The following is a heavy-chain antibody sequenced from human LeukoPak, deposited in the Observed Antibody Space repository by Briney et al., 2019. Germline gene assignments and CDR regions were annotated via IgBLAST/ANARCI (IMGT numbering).Heavy chain of an antibody. CDR1: GGSISSGGYS. CDR3: ARSRDGYNLGRYFDY. D-gene: IGHD5-24*01. J-gene: IGHJ4*02. V-gene: IGHV4-61*08. CDR2: IYYSGST. Sequence: SETLSLTCAVSGGSISSGGYSWSWIRQPPGKGLEWIGYIYYSGSTNYNPSLKSRVTISVDTSKNQFSLKLSSVTAADTAVYYCARSRDGYNLGRYFDYWGQGTLVTVSS.